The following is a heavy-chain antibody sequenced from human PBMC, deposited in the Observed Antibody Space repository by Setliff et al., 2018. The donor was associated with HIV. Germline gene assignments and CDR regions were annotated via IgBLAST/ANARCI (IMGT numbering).Heavy chain of an antibody. D-gene: IGHD5-12*01. CDR1: GGSFSGYY. CDR2: IYYSGST. CDR3: ARVGERWLQFYYFDN. J-gene: IGHJ4*02. Sequence: PSETLSLTCAVYGGSFSGYYWGWIRQPPGKGLEWIGTIYYSGSTYYNPSLKSRVTISVDTSKNQFSLKLSSVTAADTAVYYCARVGERWLQFYYFDNWGQGTLVTVSS. V-gene: IGHV4-34*01.